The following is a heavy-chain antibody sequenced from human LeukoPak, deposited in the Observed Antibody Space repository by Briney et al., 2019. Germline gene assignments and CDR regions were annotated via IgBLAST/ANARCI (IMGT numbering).Heavy chain of an antibody. V-gene: IGHV3-48*01. J-gene: IGHJ4*02. D-gene: IGHD4-17*01. CDR2: ISTTTRAI. Sequence: GSLRLSCAAPGFTFSTYSMNWGRPAPGEGLGGVSYISTTTRAIYYADSVKGRFSVSRDNAKSSLYLQMNSLRADDTAVYYCARAPYGERGGSDYWGQGTLVTVSS. CDR1: GFTFSTYS. CDR3: ARAPYGERGGSDY.